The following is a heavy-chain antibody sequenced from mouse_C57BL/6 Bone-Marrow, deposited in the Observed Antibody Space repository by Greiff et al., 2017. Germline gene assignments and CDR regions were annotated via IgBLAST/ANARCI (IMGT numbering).Heavy chain of an antibody. V-gene: IGHV1-69*01. D-gene: IGHD3-3*01. CDR2: IDPSDSYT. Sequence: QVQLKQPGAELVMPGASVKLSCKASGYTFTSYWMHWVKQRPGQGLEWIGEIDPSDSYTNYNQKFKGKSTLTVDKSSSTAYMQLSSLTSEDSAVYYCARRRENVWFAYWGQGTLVTVSA. J-gene: IGHJ3*01. CDR1: GYTFTSYW. CDR3: ARRRENVWFAY.